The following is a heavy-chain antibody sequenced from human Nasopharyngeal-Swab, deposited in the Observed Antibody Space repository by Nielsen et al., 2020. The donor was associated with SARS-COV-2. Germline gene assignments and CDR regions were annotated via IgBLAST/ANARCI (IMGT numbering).Heavy chain of an antibody. D-gene: IGHD5-12*01. J-gene: IGHJ4*02. CDR3: AREEIVATYYFDF. V-gene: IGHV4-59*12. CDR1: GGSISSYY. Sequence: SETLSLTCTVSGGSISSYYWSWIRQPPGKGLEWIGYIYYSGSTNYNPSLKSRVTMSVDTSKNQFSLKVNSVTAADTAVYYCAREEIVATYYFDFWGRGTPVTVSS. CDR2: IYYSGST.